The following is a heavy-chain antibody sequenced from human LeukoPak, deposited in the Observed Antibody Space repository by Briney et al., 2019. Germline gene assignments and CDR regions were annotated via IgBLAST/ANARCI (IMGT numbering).Heavy chain of an antibody. Sequence: KPSETLSLTCAVSGYSISSGYYWGWIRQPPGKGLEWIGSIYHSGSTYYNPSLKGRVTISVDTSKNQFSLKLSSVTAAETAVYYCARALVGPYMDVWGKGTTVTVSS. CDR3: ARALVGPYMDV. D-gene: IGHD1-26*01. CDR2: IYHSGST. V-gene: IGHV4-38-2*01. CDR1: GYSISSGYY. J-gene: IGHJ6*03.